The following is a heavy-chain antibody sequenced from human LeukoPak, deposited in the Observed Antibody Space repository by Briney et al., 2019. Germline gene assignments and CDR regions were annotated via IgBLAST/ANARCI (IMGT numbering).Heavy chain of an antibody. CDR3: ASPDWSNSTSCYCNAFDI. J-gene: IGHJ3*02. D-gene: IGHD2-2*01. CDR2: IYYSGST. Sequence: XTCTVSGGSISSSSYYWGWIRLPPGKGLEWIGSIYYSGSTYYNPSLKSRFTISVDTSKTQFSLKLSSVTAADTAVYYCASPDWSNSTSCYCNAFDIWGQGTMVTVSS. CDR1: GGSISSSSYY. V-gene: IGHV4-39*01.